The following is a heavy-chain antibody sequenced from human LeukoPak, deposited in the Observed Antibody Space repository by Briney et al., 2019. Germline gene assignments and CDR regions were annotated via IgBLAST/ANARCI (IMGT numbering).Heavy chain of an antibody. V-gene: IGHV3-11*06. CDR1: GFTFSDYY. Sequence: EGSLRLSCAASGFTFSDYYMSWIRQAPGKGLEWVSYISSSSSYTNYADSVKGRFTISRDNAKNSLYLQMNSLRAEDTAVYYCAREGNSGYQDYWGQGTLVTVSS. CDR2: ISSSSSYT. D-gene: IGHD5-12*01. CDR3: AREGNSGYQDY. J-gene: IGHJ4*02.